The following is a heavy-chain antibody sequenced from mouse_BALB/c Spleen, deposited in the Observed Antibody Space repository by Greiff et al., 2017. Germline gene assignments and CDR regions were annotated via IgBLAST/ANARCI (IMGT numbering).Heavy chain of an antibody. CDR2: INPSSGYT. D-gene: IGHD2-1*01. CDR3: ARSGYYGNFYFDY. CDR1: GYTFTSYT. V-gene: IGHV1-4*02. J-gene: IGHJ2*01. Sequence: QVQLKQSAAELARPGASVKMSCKASGYTFTSYTMHWVKQRPGQGLEWIGYINPSSGYTEYNQKFKDKTTLTADKSSSTAYMQLSRLTSEDSAVYDCARSGYYGNFYFDYWGQGTTLTVSS.